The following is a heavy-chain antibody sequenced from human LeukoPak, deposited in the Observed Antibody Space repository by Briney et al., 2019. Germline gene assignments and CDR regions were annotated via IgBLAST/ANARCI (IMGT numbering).Heavy chain of an antibody. V-gene: IGHV3-48*03. D-gene: IGHD6-13*01. Sequence: GGSLRLSCAASGFTLSSYEMHWVRQAPGKGLEWISYISSGGTTIYYADSVKGRFTISRDNAKNSLYLQMNSLRAEDTAVYYCARSSSWYRFDYWGQGTLVTVSS. CDR3: ARSSSWYRFDY. CDR2: ISSGGTTI. CDR1: GFTLSSYE. J-gene: IGHJ4*02.